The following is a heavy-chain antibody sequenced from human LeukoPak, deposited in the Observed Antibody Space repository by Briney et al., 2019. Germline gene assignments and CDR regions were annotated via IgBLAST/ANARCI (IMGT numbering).Heavy chain of an antibody. D-gene: IGHD6-19*01. CDR1: GFIFNTHA. V-gene: IGHV3-23*01. CDR3: AKTTVGYSSGRYPGWPADC. Sequence: GGSLRLSCEASGFIFNTHAIYWVRQAPGKGLEWVSGICGSGGCTYYADSVKGRFTISRDNSKNTVYLQMNSLTADDTAVYYCAKTTVGYSSGRYPGWPADCWGQGALVTVSS. CDR2: ICGSGGCT. J-gene: IGHJ4*02.